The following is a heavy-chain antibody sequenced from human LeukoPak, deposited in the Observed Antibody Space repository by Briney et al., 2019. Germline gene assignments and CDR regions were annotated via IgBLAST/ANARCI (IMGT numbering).Heavy chain of an antibody. CDR1: GGSISSGGYY. V-gene: IGHV4-31*03. CDR2: IYYSGST. Sequence: SQTLSLTCTVSGGSISSGGYYWSWIRQHPGKGLEWIGYIYYSGSTYYNPSLKSRVTISVDTSKNQFSLKLSSVTAADTAAYYCARDAYDILTGGGDGMDVWGKGTTVTVSS. CDR3: ARDAYDILTGGGDGMDV. D-gene: IGHD3-9*01. J-gene: IGHJ6*04.